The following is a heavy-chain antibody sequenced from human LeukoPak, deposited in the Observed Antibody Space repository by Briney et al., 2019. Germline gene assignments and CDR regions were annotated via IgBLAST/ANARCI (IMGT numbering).Heavy chain of an antibody. D-gene: IGHD3-10*01. CDR1: GYTFTSYD. V-gene: IGHV1-8*03. CDR2: MNPYNGET. J-gene: IGHJ4*02. Sequence: ASVKVSCKASGYTFTSYDINWVRQATGQGLEWMGWMNPYNGETGYAQKFQGRVTITRDTSTNTAYMELNSLTSEDTAVFYCARGQWGTYGSWYYDYWGQGTQVTVSS. CDR3: ARGQWGTYGSWYYDY.